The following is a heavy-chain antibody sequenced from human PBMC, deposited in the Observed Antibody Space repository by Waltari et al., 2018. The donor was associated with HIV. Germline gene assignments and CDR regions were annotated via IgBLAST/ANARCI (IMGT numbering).Heavy chain of an antibody. V-gene: IGHV3-7*03. CDR1: ALPLSSFW. CDR2: INQDGSQK. CDR3: AREYYDFWSGYYTTGLDV. J-gene: IGHJ6*02. D-gene: IGHD3-3*01. Sequence: DEQLVESGGGLVQRGESLRAPCAASALPLSSFWRTGVRQPPGKGLEWVANINQDGSQKYYVDSVKGRFNISRDNSRNSIYLQLNNLTAGDTAVYYCAREYYDFWSGYYTTGLDVWGQGTTVIVS.